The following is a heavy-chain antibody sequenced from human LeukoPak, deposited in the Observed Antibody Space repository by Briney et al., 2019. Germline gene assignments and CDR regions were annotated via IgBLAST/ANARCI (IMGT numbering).Heavy chain of an antibody. CDR2: ISYDGSNK. CDR1: GSTFSSYA. Sequence: PGGSLRLSCAASGSTFSSYAMHWVRQAPGKGLEWVAVISYDGSNKYYADSVKGRFTISRDNSKNTLYLQMNSLRAEDTAVYYCASNKYGSGYYYGMDVWGQGTTVTVSS. J-gene: IGHJ6*02. V-gene: IGHV3-30-3*01. D-gene: IGHD3-10*01. CDR3: ASNKYGSGYYYGMDV.